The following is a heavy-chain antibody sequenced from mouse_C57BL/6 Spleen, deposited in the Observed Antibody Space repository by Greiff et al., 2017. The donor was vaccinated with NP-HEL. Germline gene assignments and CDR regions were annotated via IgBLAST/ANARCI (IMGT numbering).Heavy chain of an antibody. J-gene: IGHJ1*03. V-gene: IGHV1-52*01. CDR2: IDPSDSET. Sequence: QVHVKQPGAELVRPGSSVKLSCKASGYTFTSYWMHWVKQRPIQGLEWIGNIDPSDSETHYNQKFKDKATLTVDKSSSTAYMQLSSLTSEDSAVYYCAKYGSSYVGYFDVWGTGTTVTVSS. D-gene: IGHD1-1*01. CDR1: GYTFTSYW. CDR3: AKYGSSYVGYFDV.